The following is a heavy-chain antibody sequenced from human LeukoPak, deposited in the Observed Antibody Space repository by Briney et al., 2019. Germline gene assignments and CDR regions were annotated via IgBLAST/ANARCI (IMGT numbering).Heavy chain of an antibody. CDR3: ARVAVVPAAIFDY. J-gene: IGHJ4*02. CDR2: IIPIFGTA. V-gene: IGHV1-69*13. CDR1: GGXFSSYA. Sequence: SVKVSCMASGGXFSSYAMSWVRQAPGQGLEWVGGIIPIFGTANYAQKFQGRVTITADESTSTAYMELSSLRSEDTAVYYCARVAVVPAAIFDYWGQGTLVTVSS. D-gene: IGHD2-2*01.